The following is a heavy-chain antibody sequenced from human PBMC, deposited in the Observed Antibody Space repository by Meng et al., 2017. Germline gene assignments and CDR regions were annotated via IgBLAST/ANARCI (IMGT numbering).Heavy chain of an antibody. Sequence: SETLSLTCTVSGGSISSYYWSWIRQLPGKGLEWIGYIYYSGSTNYNPSLKSRVTISVDTSKNQFSLKLSSVTAADTAVYYCARVPVGWESWFDPWGQGTLVTVSS. V-gene: IGHV4-59*01. D-gene: IGHD3-16*01. CDR1: GGSISSYY. CDR2: IYYSGST. CDR3: ARVPVGWESWFDP. J-gene: IGHJ5*02.